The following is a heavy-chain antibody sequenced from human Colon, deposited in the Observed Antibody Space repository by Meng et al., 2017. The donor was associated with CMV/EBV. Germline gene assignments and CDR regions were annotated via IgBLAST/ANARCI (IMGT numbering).Heavy chain of an antibody. CDR3: ARTVQWLAPFYYYMDV. D-gene: IGHD3-22*01. CDR1: GGFISGSSYY. V-gene: IGHV4-39*07. Sequence: QRHLQESGPGLVKASETLSLTCTVSGGFISGSSYYWGWIRQPPGKGLEWIGSMYYSGNTHYKSSLKSRVTISVDTSKNQFSLRLNSVTAADTAVYYCARTVQWLAPFYYYMDVWGKGTLVTVSS. CDR2: MYYSGNT. J-gene: IGHJ6*03.